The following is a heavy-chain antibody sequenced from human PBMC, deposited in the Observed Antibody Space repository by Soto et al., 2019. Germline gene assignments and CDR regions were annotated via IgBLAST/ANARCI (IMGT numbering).Heavy chain of an antibody. V-gene: IGHV3-23*01. D-gene: IGHD3-22*01. Sequence: PGGSLRLSCAASGFTFSSYAMSWVRQAPGKGLEWVSAISGSGGSTYYADSVKGRFTISRDNSKNTLYLQMNSLRAEDTAVYYCANHYDISGYYYYYYYGMYFWGKGTTVTVSS. CDR3: ANHYDISGYYYYYYYGMYF. CDR2: ISGSGGST. J-gene: IGHJ6*04. CDR1: GFTFSSYA.